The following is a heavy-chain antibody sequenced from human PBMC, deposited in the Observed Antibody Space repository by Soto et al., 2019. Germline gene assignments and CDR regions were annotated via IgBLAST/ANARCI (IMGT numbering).Heavy chain of an antibody. V-gene: IGHV3-21*01. CDR3: AKGSALYGMDV. J-gene: IGHJ6*02. CDR2: ISSSSSYI. Sequence: VGSLRLSCAASGFTFSSYSMNWVRQAPGKGLEWVSSISSSSSYIYYADSVKGRFTISRDNAKNSLYLQMNSLRAEDTAVYYCAKGSALYGMDVWGQGTTVTVSS. D-gene: IGHD3-10*01. CDR1: GFTFSSYS.